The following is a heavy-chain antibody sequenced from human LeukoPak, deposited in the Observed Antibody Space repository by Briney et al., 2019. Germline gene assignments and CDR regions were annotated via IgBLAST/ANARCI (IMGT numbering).Heavy chain of an antibody. J-gene: IGHJ4*02. CDR3: ARGPGYYYGSGEDY. Sequence: PSETLSLTCAVYGRSLSGYYWNWIRQPPGKGLEWIGEINHSGSTNYNPSLKSRATISVDTSKNQFSLRLSSVTAADTAKYYCARGPGYYYGSGEDYWGQGTLVTVSS. D-gene: IGHD3-10*01. CDR2: INHSGST. V-gene: IGHV4-34*01. CDR1: GRSLSGYY.